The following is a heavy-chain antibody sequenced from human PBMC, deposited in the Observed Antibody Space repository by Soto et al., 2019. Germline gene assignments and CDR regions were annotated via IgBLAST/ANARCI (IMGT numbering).Heavy chain of an antibody. CDR3: AKAYTSGSASRSAFDI. Sequence: EVQLLESGGGLVQPGGSLRLSCAASGFTFSSYAMSWVRQAPGKGLEWVSAISGSGGSTYYADSVKGRFTISRDNSKSTLYLQMNSLRAEDTAVYYCAKAYTSGSASRSAFDIWGQGTMVTVSS. CDR1: GFTFSSYA. D-gene: IGHD6-19*01. J-gene: IGHJ3*02. CDR2: ISGSGGST. V-gene: IGHV3-23*01.